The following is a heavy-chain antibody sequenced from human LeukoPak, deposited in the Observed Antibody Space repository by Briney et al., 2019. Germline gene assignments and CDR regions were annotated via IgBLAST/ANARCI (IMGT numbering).Heavy chain of an antibody. J-gene: IGHJ5*02. V-gene: IGHV1-69*13. Sequence: SVKVSCKASGGTFSSYAISWVRQAPGQGLEWMGGIIPIFGTANYAQKFQGRVTITADESTSTAYMELSSLRSEDTAVYYCARVEGEYQLLWWFDPWGQGTLVTVSS. D-gene: IGHD2-2*01. CDR1: GGTFSSYA. CDR3: ARVEGEYQLLWWFDP. CDR2: IIPIFGTA.